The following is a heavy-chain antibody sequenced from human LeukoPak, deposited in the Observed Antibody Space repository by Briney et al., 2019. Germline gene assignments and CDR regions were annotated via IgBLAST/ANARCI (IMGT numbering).Heavy chain of an antibody. CDR2: IYPDDSHT. CDR1: GYSFTSYW. D-gene: IGHD6-19*01. J-gene: IGHJ3*01. V-gene: IGHV5-51*01. Sequence: ESLKISCKGSGYSFTSYWIGWVRQMPGKGLEWMGIIYPDDSHTRYSPSFQGQITIAADKSISTAYLQWSSLKASDTANYYCARPLLSYSSGWHLWGQGTMVTVSS. CDR3: ARPLLSYSSGWHL.